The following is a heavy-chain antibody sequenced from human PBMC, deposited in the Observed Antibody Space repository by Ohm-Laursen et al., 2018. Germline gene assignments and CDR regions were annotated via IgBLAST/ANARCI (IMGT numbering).Heavy chain of an antibody. CDR3: AREYGSGSFDY. CDR1: GFTFSSYA. V-gene: IGHV3-23*01. J-gene: IGHJ4*02. Sequence: GSLRLSCAASGFTFSSYAMSWVRQAPGKGLAWVSSISGNAVRTYDADSVKGRFSISRDNSKNTLDLQMNSLRAEDTAVYYCAREYGSGSFDYWGQGTLVTVSS. D-gene: IGHD3-10*01. CDR2: ISGNAVRT.